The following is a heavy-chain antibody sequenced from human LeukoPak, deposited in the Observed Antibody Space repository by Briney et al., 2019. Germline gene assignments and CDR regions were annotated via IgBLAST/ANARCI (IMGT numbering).Heavy chain of an antibody. Sequence: GGSLRLSCAASGFTFSSYAMHWVRQAPGKGLEWVAVISYDGSNKSYADSVKGRFTISRDNSKNTLYLQMNSLRAEDTAVYYCAKGRKGLLFVRGVDFDYWGQGTLVTVSS. D-gene: IGHD3-10*01. CDR2: ISYDGSNK. J-gene: IGHJ4*02. CDR3: AKGRKGLLFVRGVDFDY. V-gene: IGHV3-30*04. CDR1: GFTFSSYA.